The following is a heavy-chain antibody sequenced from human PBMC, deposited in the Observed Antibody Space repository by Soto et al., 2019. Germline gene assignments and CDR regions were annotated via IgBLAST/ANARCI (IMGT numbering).Heavy chain of an antibody. D-gene: IGHD2-8*01. CDR1: GYTFSSYD. Sequence: QVQLVQSGAEVRKPGASVKVSCKTSGYTFSSYDINWVLQAAGQGLEWMGWMNPSTGKTGCAQKLQGRITMTRDTSISTAYMELTSLTSEDTAVYYCARGGYCSDGVWYVALDQWGQGTLVTVSS. CDR3: ARGGYCSDGVWYVALDQ. V-gene: IGHV1-8*02. CDR2: MNPSTGKT. J-gene: IGHJ4*02.